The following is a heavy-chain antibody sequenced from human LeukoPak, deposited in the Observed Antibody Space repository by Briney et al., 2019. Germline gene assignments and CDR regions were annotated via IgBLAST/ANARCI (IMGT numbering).Heavy chain of an antibody. V-gene: IGHV4-30-2*01. CDR2: INHSGST. CDR3: ARTYCSSTSCYLNWFDP. J-gene: IGHJ5*02. Sequence: SQTLSLTCTVSGGSISSGGYYWSWIRQPPGKGLEWIGEINHSGSTNYNPSLKSRVTISVDTSKNQFSLKLSSVTAADTAVYYCARTYCSSTSCYLNWFDPWGQGTLVTVSS. D-gene: IGHD2-2*01. CDR1: GGSISSGGYY.